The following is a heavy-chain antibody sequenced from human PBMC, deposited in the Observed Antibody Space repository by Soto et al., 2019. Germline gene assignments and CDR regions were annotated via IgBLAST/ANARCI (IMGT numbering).Heavy chain of an antibody. Sequence: QLLESGGNLVQPGGSLRLSCAAAGFTFSTYTMSWVRQAPGKGPEWVAGFYGGGSSSTFYAYSVKGRFTISSDNYKNMLFLQMNSLRAEDTAVYYCTTDRRSDCIWSFDCWGQGTLVTVSS. CDR3: TTDRRSDCIWSFDC. D-gene: IGHD3-3*01. V-gene: IGHV3-23*01. J-gene: IGHJ4*02. CDR2: FYGGGSSST. CDR1: GFTFSTYT.